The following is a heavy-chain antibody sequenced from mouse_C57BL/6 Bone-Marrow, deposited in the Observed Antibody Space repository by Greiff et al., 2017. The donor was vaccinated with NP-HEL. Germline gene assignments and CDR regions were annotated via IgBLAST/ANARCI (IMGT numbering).Heavy chain of an antibody. V-gene: IGHV5-17*01. CDR3: ARREYPPYWYFDV. D-gene: IGHD5-1*01. CDR2: ISSGSSTI. Sequence: EVKLVESGGGLVKPGGSLKLSCEASGFTFSDYGMHWVRQAPEKGLEWVAYISSGSSTINYADTVKGRVTITRDNAKNTLFLQLTSLRSEDTAMYYCARREYPPYWYFDVWGTGTTVTVSS. CDR1: GFTFSDYG. J-gene: IGHJ1*03.